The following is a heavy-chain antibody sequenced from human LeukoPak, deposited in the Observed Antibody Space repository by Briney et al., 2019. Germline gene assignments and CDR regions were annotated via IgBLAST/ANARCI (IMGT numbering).Heavy chain of an antibody. CDR3: ARQRGTGWYDY. D-gene: IGHD6-19*01. CDR1: GYRFATYW. V-gene: IGHV5-51*01. CDR2: IYPGDSDT. Sequence: PRESLKISRQGSGYRFATYWIARVRQIPGEGLEWMGIIYPGDSDTTYSPSFQGQVTISADRSATSAYLQWTSLKASDTAIYYCARQRGTGWYDYWGQGTLVTVSS. J-gene: IGHJ4*02.